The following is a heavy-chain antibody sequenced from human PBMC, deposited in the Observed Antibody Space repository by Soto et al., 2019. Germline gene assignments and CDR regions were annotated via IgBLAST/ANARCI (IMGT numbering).Heavy chain of an antibody. CDR1: GGSITSSSYY. CDR2: IYYSGST. Sequence: QLHLRESGPGLVKPSETLSLTCTVSGGSITSSSYYWGWIRQPPGKGLDWIGSIYYSGSTYYNPSLNSRVTISVDTSKNQFSLKLSSVTAADTAVYYCATQEVGGTYVYTFDPWGQGTLVTVSS. V-gene: IGHV4-39*01. CDR3: ATQEVGGTYVYTFDP. D-gene: IGHD1-26*01. J-gene: IGHJ5*02.